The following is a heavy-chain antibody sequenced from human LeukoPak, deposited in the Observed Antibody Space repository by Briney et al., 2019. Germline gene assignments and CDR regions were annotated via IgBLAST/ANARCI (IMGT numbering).Heavy chain of an antibody. CDR3: ARDWGYSGYAGAFDY. J-gene: IGHJ4*02. Sequence: SQTLSLTCAVSGGSLSSGGYSWSWIRQPPGEGLEWIGYIYHSGSTYYNPSLKSRVTISVDTSKNQFSLKLSSVTAADTAVYYCARDWGYSGYAGAFDYWGQGTLVTVSS. V-gene: IGHV4-30-2*01. CDR1: GGSLSSGGYS. CDR2: IYHSGST. D-gene: IGHD5-12*01.